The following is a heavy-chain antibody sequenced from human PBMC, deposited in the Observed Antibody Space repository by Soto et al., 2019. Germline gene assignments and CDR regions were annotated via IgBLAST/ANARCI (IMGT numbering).Heavy chain of an antibody. Sequence: PGGSLRLSCVASGHTFQNYAMTWVRQAPGKGLEWVSGISGSGGSTYYADSVRGRFTISRDDSKNTLYLQMSSLRAEDTAVYYCANLSRGIGVVPPALNWGQGTLVTVSS. CDR1: GHTFQNYA. J-gene: IGHJ1*01. CDR2: ISGSGGST. CDR3: ANLSRGIGVVPPALN. V-gene: IGHV3-23*01. D-gene: IGHD2-2*01.